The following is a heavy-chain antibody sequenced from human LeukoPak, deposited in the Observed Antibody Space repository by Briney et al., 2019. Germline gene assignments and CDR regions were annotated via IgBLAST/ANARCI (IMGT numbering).Heavy chain of an antibody. J-gene: IGHJ4*02. CDR3: ARISGREGWWLLDY. V-gene: IGHV1-2*04. CDR1: GYTFTGYY. CDR2: INPNSGGT. D-gene: IGHD2-15*01. Sequence: GASVKVSCKASGYTFTGYYMHWVRQAPGQGLEWMGWINPNSGGTNYAQKFQGWVTMTRDTSISTAYMELSRLRSDDTAVYYCARISGREGWWLLDYWGQGTLVTVSS.